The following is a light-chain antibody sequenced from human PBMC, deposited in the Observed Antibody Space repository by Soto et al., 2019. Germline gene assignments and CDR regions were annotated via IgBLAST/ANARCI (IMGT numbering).Light chain of an antibody. CDR2: AAS. CDR1: QRIISY. CDR3: QQSYTNPYT. J-gene: IGKJ2*01. V-gene: IGKV1-39*01. Sequence: DIQMTQSPSSLSASVGDRVTITCRASQRIISYLNWYQQKPGKAPILLIYAASSLQSGVPSRFSGSGSGTDFTLTISSLQPEDFATYYCQQSYTNPYTFGQGTKLEIK.